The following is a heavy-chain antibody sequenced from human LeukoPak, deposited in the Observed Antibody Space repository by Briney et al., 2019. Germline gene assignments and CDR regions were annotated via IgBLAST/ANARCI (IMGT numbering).Heavy chain of an antibody. CDR1: GGSISNSSYY. Sequence: SETLSLTCTVSGGSISNSSYYWGWIRQPPGKGLEWIGSMYYSGSTYYNPSLKSRATISVVTSKNQFSLKLSSVTAADTAVYYCARGPNSSGGYVWFDPWGQGTLVTVSS. V-gene: IGHV4-39*01. CDR2: MYYSGST. CDR3: ARGPNSSGGYVWFDP. D-gene: IGHD6-19*01. J-gene: IGHJ5*02.